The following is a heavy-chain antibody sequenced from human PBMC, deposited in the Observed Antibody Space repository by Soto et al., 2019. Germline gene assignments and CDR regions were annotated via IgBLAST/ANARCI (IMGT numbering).Heavy chain of an antibody. CDR1: GGSVDGYY. J-gene: IGHJ5*02. D-gene: IGHD3-3*01. CDR2: INHTGGT. Sequence: KPSETLSLTCAVYGGSVDGYYWNFIRHPPWKGLEWIVEINHTGGTHYNPSLKSRVTMSVDTSKDQFSLRLSSVTAADTAIYYCATRITVFGLLIPPFDPWGQGTQVTVSS. V-gene: IGHV4-34*01. CDR3: ATRITVFGLLIPPFDP.